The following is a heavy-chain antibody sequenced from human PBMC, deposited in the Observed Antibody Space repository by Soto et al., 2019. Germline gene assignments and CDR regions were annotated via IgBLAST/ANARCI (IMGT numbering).Heavy chain of an antibody. V-gene: IGHV1-69*13. Sequence: SVKVSCKASGGSFTYTLSWVRQAPGQGLGWMGGIIPIFGTANYAQKFQGRVTITADESTKTAYMELSTLRSEDTAVYYCARLHSHGTYGMDVWGQGTTVTVSS. D-gene: IGHD5-18*01. CDR1: GGSFTYT. J-gene: IGHJ6*02. CDR2: IIPIFGTA. CDR3: ARLHSHGTYGMDV.